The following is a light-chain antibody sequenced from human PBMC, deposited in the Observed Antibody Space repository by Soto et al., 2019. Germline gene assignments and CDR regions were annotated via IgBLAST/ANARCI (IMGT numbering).Light chain of an antibody. CDR2: GAS. Sequence: EAVLTQSPGTLSLSPGERATLSCRASQSVSNNFLAWYQQKPGQAPRLLIYGASTRATGIPDRFSGSGSETDFTLTISRLEPEDCAVYYCQRYGNSRTFGQGTKVDIK. CDR3: QRYGNSRT. J-gene: IGKJ1*01. CDR1: QSVSNNF. V-gene: IGKV3-20*01.